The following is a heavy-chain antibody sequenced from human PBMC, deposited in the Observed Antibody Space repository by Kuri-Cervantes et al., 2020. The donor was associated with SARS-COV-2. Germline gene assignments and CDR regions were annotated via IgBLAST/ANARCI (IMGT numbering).Heavy chain of an antibody. CDR1: GGSISSYY. J-gene: IGHJ6*03. D-gene: IGHD4-17*01. CDR2: LHYSGGIT. Sequence: SETLSLTCTVSGGSISSYYWSWIRQPPGKGLEWIGFLHYSGGITNYNPSLQSRVTISRDTSKNQFSLNLSSVTAADTAVYYCARDVEGAQDLYGDYYYYYYMDVWGKGTTVTVSS. V-gene: IGHV4-59*12. CDR3: ARDVEGAQDLYGDYYYYYYMDV.